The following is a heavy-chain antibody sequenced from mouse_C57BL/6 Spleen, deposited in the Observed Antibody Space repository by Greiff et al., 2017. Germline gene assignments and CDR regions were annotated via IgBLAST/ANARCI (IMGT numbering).Heavy chain of an antibody. CDR1: GFSFNTYA. D-gene: IGHD2-1*01. V-gene: IGHV10-1*01. CDR2: IRSKSNNYAT. CDR3: VRRIYYGNYGAMDY. Sequence: EVKLVESGGGLVQPKGSLKLSCAASGFSFNTYAMNWVRQAPGKGLEWVARIRSKSNNYATYYADSVKDRFTISRDDSESMLYLQMNNLKTEDTAMYYCVRRIYYGNYGAMDYWGQGTSVTVSS. J-gene: IGHJ4*01.